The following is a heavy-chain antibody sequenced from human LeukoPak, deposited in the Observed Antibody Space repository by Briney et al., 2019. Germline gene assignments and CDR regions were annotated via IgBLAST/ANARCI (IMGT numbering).Heavy chain of an antibody. D-gene: IGHD6-13*01. Sequence: SETLSLTCTVSGYSISSGYYWGWIRQPAGRGLEWIGRIYTSGNTNYNPSLKSRVTISVDTSKNQFSLKLSSVTAADTALYYCASGIAADLYWGRGTLVTVSS. V-gene: IGHV4-38-2*02. CDR3: ASGIAADLY. CDR2: IYTSGNT. J-gene: IGHJ4*02. CDR1: GYSISSGYY.